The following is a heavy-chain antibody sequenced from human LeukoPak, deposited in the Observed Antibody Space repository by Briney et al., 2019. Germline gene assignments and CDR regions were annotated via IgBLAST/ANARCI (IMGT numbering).Heavy chain of an antibody. J-gene: IGHJ4*02. CDR3: AMSRGIKDRVGY. CDR1: GFTVSSNY. V-gene: IGHV3-66*01. CDR2: IYSGGST. D-gene: IGHD1-26*01. Sequence: GGSLRLSCAASGFTVSSNYMSWVRQAPGKGLEWVSVIYSGGSTYYADSVKGRFTISRDNSKNTLYLQMNSLRAEDTAVYYCAMSRGIKDRVGYWGQGTLVTVSS.